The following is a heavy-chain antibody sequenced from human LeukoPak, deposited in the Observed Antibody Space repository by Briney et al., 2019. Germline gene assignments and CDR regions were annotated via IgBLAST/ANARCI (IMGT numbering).Heavy chain of an antibody. J-gene: IGHJ5*02. Sequence: PSETLSLTCTVSGGSISSYYWSWIRQPPGKGLEWIGYIYYSGSTNYNPSLKSRVTISVDTSKNQFSLKLSSVTAADTAPYYCARDLGGSSSWTRWFDPWGQGTLVTVSS. V-gene: IGHV4-59*01. CDR1: GGSISSYY. CDR2: IYYSGST. D-gene: IGHD6-13*01. CDR3: ARDLGGSSSWTRWFDP.